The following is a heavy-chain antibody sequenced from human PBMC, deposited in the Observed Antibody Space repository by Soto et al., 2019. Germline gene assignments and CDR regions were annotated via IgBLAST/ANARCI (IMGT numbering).Heavy chain of an antibody. CDR1: GGTFSSYA. D-gene: IGHD6-13*01. Sequence: VSVKVSCKASGGTFSSYAISWVRQAPGQGFEWMGGIIPNSGGTNYAQKFQGRVTMTRDTSISTAYMELSRLRSDDTAVYYCARAAAAPTYYYYYGMDVWGQGATVTVS. J-gene: IGHJ6*02. CDR3: ARAAAAPTYYYYYGMDV. CDR2: IIPNSGGT. V-gene: IGHV1-2*02.